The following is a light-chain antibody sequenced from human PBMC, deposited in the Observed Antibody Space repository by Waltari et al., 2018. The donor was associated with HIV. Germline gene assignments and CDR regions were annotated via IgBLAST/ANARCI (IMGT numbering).Light chain of an antibody. CDR2: KDN. CDR1: ALPKQY. Sequence: SYELTQPPSVSVSPGQTARITRFGDALPKQYVYWYQQKPGQAPVLLIYKDNARPSGIPERFSGSSSGTTVTLTISGVQAEDEADYYCHSSDSSAAYVFGTGTKVTVL. J-gene: IGLJ1*01. V-gene: IGLV3-25*03. CDR3: HSSDSSAAYV.